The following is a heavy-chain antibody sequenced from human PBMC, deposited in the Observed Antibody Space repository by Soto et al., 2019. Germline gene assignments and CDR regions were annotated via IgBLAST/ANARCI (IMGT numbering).Heavy chain of an antibody. J-gene: IGHJ1*01. D-gene: IGHD4-17*01. CDR2: ITSSSYI. V-gene: IGHV3-21*01. CDR1: GFTFSNYG. CDR3: ARDLGAVTTLGFQK. Sequence: PGGSLRLSCAASGFTFSNYGMNWVRQAPGKGLEWVSFITSSSYIFYADSVKGRFTISRDNAKNALYLQMNSLRAEDTAVYYCARDLGAVTTLGFQKWGQGTLVTVSS.